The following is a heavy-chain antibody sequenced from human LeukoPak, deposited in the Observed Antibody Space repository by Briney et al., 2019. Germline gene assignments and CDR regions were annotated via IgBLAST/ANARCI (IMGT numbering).Heavy chain of an antibody. CDR3: ARDDLFGLGAYYYYYMDV. D-gene: IGHD3-10*02. J-gene: IGHJ6*03. CDR2: IIPIFGTA. Sequence: ASVKVSCKASGGTFSSYAISWVRQAPGQGLEWMGGIIPIFGTANYAQKFQGRVTITADESTSTAYMELSSLRSEDTAVYYCARDDLFGLGAYYYYYMDVWGKGTTVTVSS. V-gene: IGHV1-69*13. CDR1: GGTFSSYA.